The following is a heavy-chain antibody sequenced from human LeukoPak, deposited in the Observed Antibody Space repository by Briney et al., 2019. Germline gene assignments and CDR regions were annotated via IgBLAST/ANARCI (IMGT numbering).Heavy chain of an antibody. V-gene: IGHV4-34*01. Sequence: SETLSLTCAVYGGSFSGYYWSWIRQPPGKGLEWIGEINHSGSTNYNPSLKSRVTISVDTSKNQFSLSLSSVTAADTAVYYCARARRPSIYYFDDWGQGTLVTVSS. D-gene: IGHD2-21*01. CDR3: ARARRPSIYYFDD. CDR2: INHSGST. J-gene: IGHJ4*02. CDR1: GGSFSGYY.